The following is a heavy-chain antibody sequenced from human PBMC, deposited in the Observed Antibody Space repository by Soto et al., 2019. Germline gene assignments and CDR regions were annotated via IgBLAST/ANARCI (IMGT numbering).Heavy chain of an antibody. Sequence: SETLSLTCTVSGGSISSVDYYWSWIRQPPGKGLEWIGYIYYSGSTYYNPSLKSRVTISVDTSKNQFSLKLSSVTAADTAVYYCARGVLRYYYGMDVWGQGTTVTVSS. J-gene: IGHJ6*02. CDR3: ARGVLRYYYGMDV. CDR2: IYYSGST. CDR1: GGSISSVDYY. V-gene: IGHV4-30-4*01.